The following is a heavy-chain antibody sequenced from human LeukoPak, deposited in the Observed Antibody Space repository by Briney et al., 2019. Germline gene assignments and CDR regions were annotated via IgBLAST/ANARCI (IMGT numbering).Heavy chain of an antibody. J-gene: IGHJ4*02. CDR1: GYTFTSYY. CDR3: ARLLISSGDYYIFYFDY. Sequence: ASVKVSCKASGYTFTSYYMHGVRHAPGQGLEWMVIINPSGGSTSYAQKFQGRVTMTRDMSTSTVYMELSSLRSEDTAMYYCARLLISSGDYYIFYFDYWGQGTLVTVSS. V-gene: IGHV1-46*01. D-gene: IGHD3-22*01. CDR2: INPSGGST.